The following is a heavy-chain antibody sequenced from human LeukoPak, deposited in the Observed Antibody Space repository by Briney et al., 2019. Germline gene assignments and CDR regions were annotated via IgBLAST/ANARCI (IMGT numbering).Heavy chain of an antibody. J-gene: IGHJ1*01. CDR3: ARLYSSGWSAEYFQH. V-gene: IGHV1-46*01. D-gene: IGHD6-19*01. CDR1: GYTFTSYY. Sequence: ASVKVSCKASGYTFTSYYMHWVRQAPGQGLEWMGIINPSGGSTSYAQKFQGRVTMTRDTSTSTVYMELSGLRSEDTAVYYCARLYSSGWSAEYFQHWGQGTLVTVSS. CDR2: INPSGGST.